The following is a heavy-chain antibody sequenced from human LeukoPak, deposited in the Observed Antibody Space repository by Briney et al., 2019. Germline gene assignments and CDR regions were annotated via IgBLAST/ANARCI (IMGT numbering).Heavy chain of an antibody. J-gene: IGHJ6*02. CDR1: GFTFSSYA. Sequence: AGGSLRLSCAASGFTFSSYAMHWVRQAPGKGLEWVAVISYDGSNKYYADSVKGRFTISRDNSKNTLYLQMNSLRAEDTAVYYCARDRYYYDSSGYYPFSLNYYYYGMDVWGQGTTVTVSS. V-gene: IGHV3-30*14. D-gene: IGHD3-22*01. CDR2: ISYDGSNK. CDR3: ARDRYYYDSSGYYPFSLNYYYYGMDV.